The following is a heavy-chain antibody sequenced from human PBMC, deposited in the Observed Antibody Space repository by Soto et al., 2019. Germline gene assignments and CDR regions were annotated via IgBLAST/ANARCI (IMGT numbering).Heavy chain of an antibody. V-gene: IGHV3-23*01. CDR3: ARNTMHHPHY. Sequence: GVSLRLSCAASGFTFSNYAMSWVRQASGKGLEWVSAISSSGDSPYYADSVNGRFTVSRDNSKNTLYLQMNSLRVEDMSIYYCARNTMHHPHYWGQRSLVPVSA. J-gene: IGHJ4*02. D-gene: IGHD1-1*01. CDR2: ISSSGDSP. CDR1: GFTFSNYA.